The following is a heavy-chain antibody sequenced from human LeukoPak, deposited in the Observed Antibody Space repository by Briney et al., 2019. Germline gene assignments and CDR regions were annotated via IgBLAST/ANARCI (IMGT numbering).Heavy chain of an antibody. CDR2: ISGSGGST. D-gene: IGHD5-18*01. CDR3: TSHATVDTAMRDY. CDR1: GFTFSSYA. V-gene: IGHV3-23*01. Sequence: GGSLRLSCAASGFTFSSYAMSWVRQAPGKGLEWVSAISGSGGSTYYADSVKGRFTISRDNSKNTLYLQMNSLKTEDTAVYYCTSHATVDTAMRDYWGQGTLVTVSS. J-gene: IGHJ4*02.